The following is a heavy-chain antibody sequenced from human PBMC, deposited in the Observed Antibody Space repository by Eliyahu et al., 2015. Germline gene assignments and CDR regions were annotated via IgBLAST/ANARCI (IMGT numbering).Heavy chain of an antibody. CDR2: INHSGST. D-gene: IGHD3-10*01. CDR3: ARSRSTMVRGVIPRPSQPYYYMDV. J-gene: IGHJ6*03. Sequence: QVQLQQWGAGLXKPSETLSLTCAVYGGSFSGYYWXWXRQPPGKGLEWIGEINHSGSTNYNPSLKSRVTISVDTSKNQFSLKLSSVTAADTAVYYCARSRSTMVRGVIPRPSQPYYYMDVWGKGTTVTVSS. V-gene: IGHV4-34*01. CDR1: GGSFSGYY.